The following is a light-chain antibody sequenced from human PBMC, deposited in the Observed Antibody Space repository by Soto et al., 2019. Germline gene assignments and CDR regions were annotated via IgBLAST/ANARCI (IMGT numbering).Light chain of an antibody. J-gene: IGLJ2*01. V-gene: IGLV2-14*01. Sequence: QSALTQPASVSGSPGQSITISCTGTISDIGGYNFISWYQHHPGKAPKLVIYGANNRPSGISYRFSGSKSGNTASLTISGLQAEDEADYYCASYTRTTTLVFGGGTKVTVL. CDR3: ASYTRTTTLV. CDR1: ISDIGGYNF. CDR2: GAN.